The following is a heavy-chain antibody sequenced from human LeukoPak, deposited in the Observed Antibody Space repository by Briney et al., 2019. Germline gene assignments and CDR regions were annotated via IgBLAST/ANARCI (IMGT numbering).Heavy chain of an antibody. V-gene: IGHV3-74*03. CDR2: IHNDGTTT. J-gene: IGHJ5*02. Sequence: GGSLRLSCAASGFSLSDYGIHWVRQAPGKGLVWVSHIHNDGTTTTYAASVKGRFTISRDNAKNTVDLDMTGLSGEDTALYYCARDFYGRYCTGGSCYYRNWFDPWGQGTQVTVSS. D-gene: IGHD2-15*01. CDR3: ARDFYGRYCTGGSCYYRNWFDP. CDR1: GFSLSDYG.